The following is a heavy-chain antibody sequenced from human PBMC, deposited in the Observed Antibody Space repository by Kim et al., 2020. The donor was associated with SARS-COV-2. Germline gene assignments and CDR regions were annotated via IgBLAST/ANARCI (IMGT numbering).Heavy chain of an antibody. Sequence: DSVKGRFTISRDNSKNTLYLQMNSLRAEDTAVYYCASRRPKGGDCCPFDIWGQGTMVTVSS. V-gene: IGHV3-30*03. J-gene: IGHJ3*02. D-gene: IGHD2-21*01. CDR3: ASRRPKGGDCCPFDI.